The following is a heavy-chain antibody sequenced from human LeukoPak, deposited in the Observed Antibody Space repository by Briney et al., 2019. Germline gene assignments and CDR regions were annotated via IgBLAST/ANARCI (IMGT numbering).Heavy chain of an antibody. J-gene: IGHJ5*02. CDR1: GFTFCSYW. CDR3: AREDSSGYYNWFDP. D-gene: IGHD3-22*01. Sequence: GGSLRLSCAASGFTFCSYWMSWVRQAPGKGLEWVANIKQDGSEKYYVDSVKGRFTISRDNAKNLLDLQMNSLRAEDTAVYYCAREDSSGYYNWFDPWGQGTLVTVSS. V-gene: IGHV3-7*01. CDR2: IKQDGSEK.